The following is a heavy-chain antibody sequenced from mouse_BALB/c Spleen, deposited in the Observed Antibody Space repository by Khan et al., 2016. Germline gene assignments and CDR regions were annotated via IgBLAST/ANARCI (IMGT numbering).Heavy chain of an antibody. CDR3: EHGYFDD. CDR2: ISYSGST. Sequence: EVQLQESGPGLVKPSQSLSLTCTVTGYSITSDYAWNWLRQFPGNKLEWMGYISYSGSTIYNPSLKSRISITRDTSKTQFFLQLNSVTTEATATYYGEHGYFDDWGQGTTLTVSS. CDR1: GYSITSDYA. V-gene: IGHV3-2*02. J-gene: IGHJ2*01.